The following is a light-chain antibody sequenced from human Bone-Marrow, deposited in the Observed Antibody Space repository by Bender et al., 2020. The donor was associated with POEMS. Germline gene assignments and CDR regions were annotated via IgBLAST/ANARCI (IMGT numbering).Light chain of an antibody. Sequence: QSVLTQPPSVSAAAGQQVTISCSGSSSDIGNNFVCWYQHLPGTAPKLLIYENHERPSGIPDRFSGSKSGTSATLAITGLQTEDEADYFCATWDSSLRTVVFGGGTRLTV. J-gene: IGLJ3*02. CDR1: SSDIGNNF. CDR2: ENH. V-gene: IGLV1-51*02. CDR3: ATWDSSLRTVV.